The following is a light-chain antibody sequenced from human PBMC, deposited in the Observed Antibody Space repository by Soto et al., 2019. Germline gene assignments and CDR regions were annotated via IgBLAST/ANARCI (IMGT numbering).Light chain of an antibody. V-gene: IGKV1-6*01. Sequence: AIQVTQSPSSLSASVGDRVTITCRASQGIRNDLGWYQQKPGKPPKLLIYATSRLQSGVPSRFSGSGSGTDSTLTISSLQPEDFATYYCLQDYDYPLTFGGGTKVQIK. CDR3: LQDYDYPLT. CDR1: QGIRND. CDR2: ATS. J-gene: IGKJ4*01.